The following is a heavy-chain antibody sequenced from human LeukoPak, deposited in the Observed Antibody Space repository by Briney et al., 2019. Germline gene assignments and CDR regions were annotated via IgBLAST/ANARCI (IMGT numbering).Heavy chain of an antibody. J-gene: IGHJ2*01. CDR3: ARAYYYDSSGYYHWYFDL. Sequence: GASVKVSRKASGYTFTGYYMHWVRQAPGQGLEWMGWINPNSGGTNYAQKFQGRVTMTRDTSISTAYMELSRLRSDDTAVYYCARAYYYDSSGYYHWYFDLWGRGTLVTVSS. V-gene: IGHV1-2*02. CDR2: INPNSGGT. CDR1: GYTFTGYY. D-gene: IGHD3-22*01.